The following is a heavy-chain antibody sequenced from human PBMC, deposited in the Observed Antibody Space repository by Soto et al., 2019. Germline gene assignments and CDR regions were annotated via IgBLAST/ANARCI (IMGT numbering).Heavy chain of an antibody. J-gene: IGHJ6*02. Sequence: QAQLVQSGAEVKKPGSSVKVSCKASGGTFSSYTISWVRQAPGQGLEWMGRIIPILGIANYAQKFQGRVTITADKSTSTAYMELSSLRSEDTAVYYCSNVGYCSGGSCYNYYYYGMDVWGQGTTVTVSS. CDR1: GGTFSSYT. V-gene: IGHV1-69*02. CDR3: SNVGYCSGGSCYNYYYYGMDV. D-gene: IGHD2-15*01. CDR2: IIPILGIA.